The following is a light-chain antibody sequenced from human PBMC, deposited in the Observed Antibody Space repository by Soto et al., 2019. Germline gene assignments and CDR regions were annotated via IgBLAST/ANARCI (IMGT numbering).Light chain of an antibody. J-gene: IGKJ3*01. Sequence: DIVMTQSPLSLPVTPGEPASISCRSSQSLLHSNGYNYLDWYLQKPGQSPQLLIFLGSNRASGVPDRFGGCGSGTDFTLKISRVEAEDVGVYYCMQALQTPWTFGPGTKVDIK. V-gene: IGKV2-28*01. CDR2: LGS. CDR1: QSLLHSNGYNY. CDR3: MQALQTPWT.